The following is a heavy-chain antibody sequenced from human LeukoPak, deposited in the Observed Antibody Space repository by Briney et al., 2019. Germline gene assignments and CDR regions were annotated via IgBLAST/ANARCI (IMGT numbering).Heavy chain of an antibody. CDR2: INPSGGST. V-gene: IGHV1-46*01. Sequence: ASVKVSCKASGYTFTSYYMHWVRQAPGQGLEWMGIINPSGGSTSYAQKFQGRVTMTRDTSTSTVYMELSSLRSEDTAVYYCARDHHYYDSSGSWYYFDYWGQGTLVTVSS. D-gene: IGHD3-22*01. CDR3: ARDHHYYDSSGSWYYFDY. J-gene: IGHJ4*02. CDR1: GYTFTSYY.